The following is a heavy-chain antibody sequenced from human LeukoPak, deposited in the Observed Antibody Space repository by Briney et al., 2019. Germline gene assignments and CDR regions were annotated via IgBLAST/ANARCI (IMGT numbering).Heavy chain of an antibody. CDR2: INHSGST. D-gene: IGHD3-16*02. CDR3: ARGGQLNLYYDYVWGSYHSYYFDY. J-gene: IGHJ4*02. Sequence: SETLSLTCAVYGGSFSGYYWSWIRQPPGKGLEWIGEINHSGSTNYNPSLKSRVTISVDTSKNQFSLKLSSMTAADTAVYYCARGGQLNLYYDYVWGSYHSYYFDYWGQGTLVTVSS. CDR1: GGSFSGYY. V-gene: IGHV4-34*01.